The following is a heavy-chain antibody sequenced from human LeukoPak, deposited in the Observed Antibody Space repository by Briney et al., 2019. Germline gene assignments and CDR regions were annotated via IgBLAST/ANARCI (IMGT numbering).Heavy chain of an antibody. V-gene: IGHV3-23*01. CDR2: ISNNGGYT. CDR3: ARVYSSGWYPDYFDY. D-gene: IGHD6-19*01. J-gene: IGHJ4*02. CDR1: GFTFSSSA. Sequence: GGSLRLSCAASGFTFSSSAMSWVRQAPGKGLEWVSAISNNGGYTYYADSVQGRFTISRDNSKNTLYLQMNSLRAEDTAVYYCARVYSSGWYPDYFDYWGQGTLVTVSS.